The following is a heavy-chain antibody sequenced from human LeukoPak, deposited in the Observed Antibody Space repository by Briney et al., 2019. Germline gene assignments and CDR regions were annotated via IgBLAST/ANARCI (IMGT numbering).Heavy chain of an antibody. CDR3: ASTENRRYSSSWVPFDY. CDR1: GYTFTSYY. Sequence: ASVKVSCKASGYTFTSYYMHWVRQAPGQGLEWMGIINPSGGSTSYAQKFQGRVTVTRDMSTSTVYMELSSLRSEDTAVYYCASTENRRYSSSWVPFDYWGQGTLVTVSS. CDR2: INPSGGST. V-gene: IGHV1-46*01. J-gene: IGHJ4*02. D-gene: IGHD6-13*01.